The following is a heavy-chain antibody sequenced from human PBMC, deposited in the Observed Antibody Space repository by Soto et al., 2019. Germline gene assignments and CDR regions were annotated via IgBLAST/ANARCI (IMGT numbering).Heavy chain of an antibody. V-gene: IGHV3-33*01. D-gene: IGHD3-3*01. CDR2: IWYDGSNK. Sequence: LRRSSKASGFTFSISNLHRFRQAPGKGQEWVVVIWYDGSNKYYADSVKGRFTISRDNSKNSLYLQMNSLRAEDTAVYYCARDPGLRFLEWLLNYYYYYGMDVWGQGT. J-gene: IGHJ6*02. CDR3: ARDPGLRFLEWLLNYYYYYGMDV. CDR1: GFTFSISN.